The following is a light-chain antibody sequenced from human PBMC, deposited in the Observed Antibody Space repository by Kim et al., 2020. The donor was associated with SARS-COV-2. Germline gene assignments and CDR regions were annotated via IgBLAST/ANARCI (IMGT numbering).Light chain of an antibody. Sequence: GQYVTISCTGTSSDIGGYNFVAWYQQHPGKAPKVMIYEVNKRPSGVPDRFSGSKSGNTASLTVSGLQAEDEADYYCSSYAGRQNLVFGGGTQLTVL. CDR2: EVN. CDR3: SSYAGRQNLV. CDR1: SSDIGGYNF. V-gene: IGLV2-8*01. J-gene: IGLJ2*01.